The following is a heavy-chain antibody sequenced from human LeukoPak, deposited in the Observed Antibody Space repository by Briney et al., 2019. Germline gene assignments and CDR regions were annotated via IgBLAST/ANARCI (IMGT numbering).Heavy chain of an antibody. V-gene: IGHV3-23*01. CDR1: GFTFSRYA. D-gene: IGHD2-15*01. CDR3: AKVPRIDCSGGSCYSLAFDI. J-gene: IGHJ3*02. Sequence: GGSLRLSCAASGFTFSRYAMSWVRQAPGKGLAWVSAISGSGGSTYYADSVKGRFTISRDNSKNTLYLQMNSLRAEDTAVYYCAKVPRIDCSGGSCYSLAFDIWGQGTMVTVSS. CDR2: ISGSGGST.